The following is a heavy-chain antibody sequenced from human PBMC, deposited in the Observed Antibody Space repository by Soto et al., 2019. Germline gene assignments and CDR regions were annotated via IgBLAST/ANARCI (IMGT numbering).Heavy chain of an antibody. CDR2: IKEDRSEK. CDR3: AREKPPEYKNAFTYGLDV. Sequence: GGSLRLSCXASGFTFDNYWMTWVRQAPGKGLEWVATIKEDRSEKYYVDSVKGRFTISRDNGKNSLYLQMNSLRVEDAAVYLCAREKPPEYKNAFTYGLDVWGQGTTVTVSS. CDR1: GFTFDNYW. J-gene: IGHJ6*02. V-gene: IGHV3-7*03. D-gene: IGHD1-1*01.